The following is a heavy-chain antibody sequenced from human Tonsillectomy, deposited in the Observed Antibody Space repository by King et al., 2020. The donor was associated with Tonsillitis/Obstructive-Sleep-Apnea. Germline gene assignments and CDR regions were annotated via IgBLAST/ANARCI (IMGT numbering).Heavy chain of an antibody. Sequence: VQLVESGGGVVQPGRSLRLSCAASGFTFSSYGMHWVRQAPGKGLEWVAVIWYDGSNKYYADSVKGRFTISRDNSKNTLYLPMNSLRAEDTAVYYCARGGRDSRIAEAAPPGHGAFDIWGQGTMVTVSS. J-gene: IGHJ3*02. CDR1: GFTFSSYG. CDR2: IWYDGSNK. D-gene: IGHD6-19*01. V-gene: IGHV3-33*01. CDR3: ARGGRDSRIAEAAPPGHGAFDI.